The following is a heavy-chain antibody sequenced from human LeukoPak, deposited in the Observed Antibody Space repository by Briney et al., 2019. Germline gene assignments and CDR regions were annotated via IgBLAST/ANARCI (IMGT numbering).Heavy chain of an antibody. Sequence: PGGSLRLSCAASGFTFTSYEMNWVRQAPGKGLEWVSYISSGGSTIYYADSVKGRFTISRDNAKNSLYPQMNSLRAEDTAVYYCAREQSYYYDSCGYYYFDYWGQGTLVAVSS. J-gene: IGHJ4*02. CDR3: AREQSYYYDSCGYYYFDY. D-gene: IGHD3-22*01. V-gene: IGHV3-48*03. CDR2: ISSGGSTI. CDR1: GFTFTSYE.